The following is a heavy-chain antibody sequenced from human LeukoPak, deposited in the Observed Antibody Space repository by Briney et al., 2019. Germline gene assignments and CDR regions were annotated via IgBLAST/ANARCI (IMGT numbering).Heavy chain of an antibody. V-gene: IGHV1-2*02. CDR1: GYTFTGYY. D-gene: IGHD3-10*01. CDR3: ARVRGVNSGSYGFDY. Sequence: ASVKVSCKASGYTFTGYYMHWVRQAPGQGLEWMGIINPSGGSTSYAQKFQGRVTMTRDTSISTAYMELSRLRSDDTAVYYCARVRGVNSGSYGFDYWGQGTLVTVSS. J-gene: IGHJ4*02. CDR2: INPSGGST.